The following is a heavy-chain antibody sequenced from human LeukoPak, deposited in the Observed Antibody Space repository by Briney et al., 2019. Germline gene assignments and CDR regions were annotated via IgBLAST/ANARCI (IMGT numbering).Heavy chain of an antibody. Sequence: ASVKVSCKASGYTFTSYYMHWVRQAPGQGLEWMGIINPSGGSTSYAQKFQGRVTMTRDTSTSTVYMELSSLRSEDTAVYYCARDSYYDFWSGYYTTTYYFDYWGQGTLVTVSS. CDR3: ARDSYYDFWSGYYTTTYYFDY. CDR2: INPSGGST. V-gene: IGHV1-46*01. J-gene: IGHJ4*02. CDR1: GYTFTSYY. D-gene: IGHD3-3*01.